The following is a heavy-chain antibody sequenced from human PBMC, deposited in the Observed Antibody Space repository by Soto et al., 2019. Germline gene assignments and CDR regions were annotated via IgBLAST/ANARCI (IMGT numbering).Heavy chain of an antibody. Sequence: SETLSLTCTVSGGSISSYDWNWIRQPPGKGLEWIGEINHSGSTNYNPSLKSRVTISVDTSKNQFSLKLSSVTAADTAVYYCARGQKQLVRGNLGYYYYMDVWGKGTTVTVSS. CDR2: INHSGST. V-gene: IGHV4-34*01. J-gene: IGHJ6*03. CDR3: ARGQKQLVRGNLGYYYYMDV. CDR1: GGSISSYD. D-gene: IGHD6-13*01.